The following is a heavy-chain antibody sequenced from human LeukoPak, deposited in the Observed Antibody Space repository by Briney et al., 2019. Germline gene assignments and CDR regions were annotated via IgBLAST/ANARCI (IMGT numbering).Heavy chain of an antibody. CDR2: IYYSGST. J-gene: IGHJ4*02. D-gene: IGHD1-26*01. Sequence: PSETLSLTCTVSGGSISSSSYYWGWIRQPPGKGLEWIGSIYYSGSTYYNPSLKSRVTISVDTSKNQFSLKLSSVTAADTAVYYCARVSYRGSFDYWGQGTLVTVSS. V-gene: IGHV4-39*07. CDR3: ARVSYRGSFDY. CDR1: GGSISSSSYY.